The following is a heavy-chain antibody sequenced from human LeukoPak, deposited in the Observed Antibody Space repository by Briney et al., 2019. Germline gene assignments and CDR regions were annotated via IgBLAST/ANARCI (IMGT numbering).Heavy chain of an antibody. D-gene: IGHD5-18*01. V-gene: IGHV3-74*03. J-gene: IGHJ4*02. CDR3: ARDSSRGYSYFGY. Sequence: GGSLRLSCAASGFTFRNYWMHWVRQAPGKGLVWVSRINSDGSSTKYADSVKGRFTISRDNAKNTLYLQMNSLRAEDTAVYYCARDSSRGYSYFGYWGQGTLVTVPS. CDR2: INSDGSST. CDR1: GFTFRNYW.